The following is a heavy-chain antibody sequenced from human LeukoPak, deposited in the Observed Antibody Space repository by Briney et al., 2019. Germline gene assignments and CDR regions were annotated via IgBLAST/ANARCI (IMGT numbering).Heavy chain of an antibody. D-gene: IGHD6-19*01. Sequence: ASVKVSCKASGYTFTTYAINWVRQAPGQGLEWMGWISAYNGNTNYAQKLQGRVTMTTDTSTSTAYMELRSLRSDDTAVYYCARTIAVAGMDWFDPWGQGTLVTVSS. V-gene: IGHV1-18*01. J-gene: IGHJ5*02. CDR1: GYTFTTYA. CDR2: ISAYNGNT. CDR3: ARTIAVAGMDWFDP.